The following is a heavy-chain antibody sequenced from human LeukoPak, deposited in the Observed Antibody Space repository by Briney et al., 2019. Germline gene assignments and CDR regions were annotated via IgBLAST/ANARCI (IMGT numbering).Heavy chain of an antibody. J-gene: IGHJ4*02. Sequence: GGSLRLSCAASGFIFSKHWMSWVRQAPGKGLEWVANIKLDGSDKNYVDAVKGRFTISRDNARNSLFLEMKSLRAEDTAVYYCVRNGGSFDYWGQGTLVTVSS. CDR1: GFIFSKHW. CDR2: IKLDGSDK. D-gene: IGHD2-15*01. V-gene: IGHV3-7*01. CDR3: VRNGGSFDY.